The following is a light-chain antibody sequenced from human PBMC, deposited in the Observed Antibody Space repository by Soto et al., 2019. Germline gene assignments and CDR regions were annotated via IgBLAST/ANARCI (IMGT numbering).Light chain of an antibody. CDR3: QQYGSSPLT. J-gene: IGKJ4*01. CDR2: GAS. Sequence: IFFPQSPGTLSLSPGEKATPSCRASQSVSSSYLAWYQQKPGQAPRLLIYGASSRATGIPDRFSGSGSGTDFTLTISRLEPEDFAVYYCQQYGSSPLTFGGGTKVDIK. V-gene: IGKV3-20*01. CDR1: QSVSSSY.